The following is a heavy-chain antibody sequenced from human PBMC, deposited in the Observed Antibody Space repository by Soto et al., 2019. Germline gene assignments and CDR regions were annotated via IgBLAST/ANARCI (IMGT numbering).Heavy chain of an antibody. V-gene: IGHV4-31*03. J-gene: IGHJ5*02. D-gene: IGHD3-22*01. Sequence: SETLSLTCTVSGDSINNFDHFWAWIRQKPVEGLEWIGYIYYSGATYYSPSLKTRVPISLHKSQNYFSLNLSSVTAADTAVYYCATTNGAYSYDSVSWGQGTLVTVSS. CDR1: GDSINNFDHF. CDR2: IYYSGAT. CDR3: ATTNGAYSYDSVS.